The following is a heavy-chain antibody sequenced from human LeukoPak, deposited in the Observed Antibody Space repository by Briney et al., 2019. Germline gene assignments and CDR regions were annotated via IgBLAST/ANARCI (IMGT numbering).Heavy chain of an antibody. CDR3: AKDALFQSWYFDL. V-gene: IGHV3-43*02. J-gene: IGHJ2*01. CDR2: ISGDGGST. CDR1: GFTFDDYA. Sequence: GGSLKLSCAASGFTFDDYAMHWVRQAPGKGLEWVSLISGDGGSTYYADSVKGRFTISRDNSKNSLYLQMSSLRTEDTALYYCAKDALFQSWYFDLWGRGTLVTVSS. D-gene: IGHD3-10*01.